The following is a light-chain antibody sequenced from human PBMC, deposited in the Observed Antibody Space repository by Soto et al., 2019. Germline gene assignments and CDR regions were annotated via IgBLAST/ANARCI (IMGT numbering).Light chain of an antibody. CDR2: GAS. J-gene: IGKJ4*01. CDR3: QQYGRSPST. V-gene: IGKV3-20*01. Sequence: EIVLTQSPGTLSLSPGERVTLSCRASQSVSNNYLAWYQQKPGQAPRLLIYGASSRATGIPDRFSGSGSGTDFTLTISRLEPEDFAVYYCQQYGRSPSTFGGGTKVEIK. CDR1: QSVSNNY.